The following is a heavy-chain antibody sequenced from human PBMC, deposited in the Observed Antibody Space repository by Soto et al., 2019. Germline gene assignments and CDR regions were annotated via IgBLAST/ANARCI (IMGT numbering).Heavy chain of an antibody. CDR1: GYTFTSYG. J-gene: IGHJ3*02. D-gene: IGHD2-2*01. CDR3: ARGGVVPAANSNWNPDAFDI. CDR2: ISAYNGNT. Sequence: ASVKVSCKASGYTFTSYGISWVRQAPGQGLEWMGWISAYNGNTNYAQKLQGRVTMTTDTSTSTAYMELRSLRSDDTAVYYCARGGVVPAANSNWNPDAFDIWGQGTMVTVSS. V-gene: IGHV1-18*01.